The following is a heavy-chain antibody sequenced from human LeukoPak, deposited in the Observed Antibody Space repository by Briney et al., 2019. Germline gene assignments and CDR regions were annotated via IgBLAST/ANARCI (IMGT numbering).Heavy chain of an antibody. Sequence: GASLRLSCAASGFTFSSYAMTSVRQAPGKGLEGVSAISGSGGSTYYADSVKGRFTISRDNSKNTLYLQMNSLRAEDTAVYYCAKDSSLFDSSGYYPFDYWGQGTLVTVSS. J-gene: IGHJ4*02. V-gene: IGHV3-23*01. CDR3: AKDSSLFDSSGYYPFDY. CDR2: ISGSGGST. D-gene: IGHD3-22*01. CDR1: GFTFSSYA.